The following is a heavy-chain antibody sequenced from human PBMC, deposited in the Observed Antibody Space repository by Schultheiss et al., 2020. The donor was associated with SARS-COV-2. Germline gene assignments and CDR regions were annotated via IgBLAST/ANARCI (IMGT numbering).Heavy chain of an antibody. CDR3: ARAVVPAANGPFFDY. D-gene: IGHD2-2*01. Sequence: GGSLRLSCAASGFTFSSYWMHWVRQAPGKGLVWVSRINSDGSSTSYADSVKGRFTISRDNAKNTLYLQMNSLRAEDTAVYYCARAVVPAANGPFFDYWGQGTLVTVSS. J-gene: IGHJ4*02. CDR2: INSDGSST. CDR1: GFTFSSYW. V-gene: IGHV3-74*01.